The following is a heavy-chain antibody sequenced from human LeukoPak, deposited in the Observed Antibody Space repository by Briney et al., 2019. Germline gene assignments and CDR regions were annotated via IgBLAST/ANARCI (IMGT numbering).Heavy chain of an antibody. CDR1: GGSISSSSYY. CDR3: ARDGVIVGATGTFDL. Sequence: PSETLSLTCTVSGGSISSSSYYWGWIRQPPGKGLEWVGSIYYSGSTYYNPSLKSRVTISVDTSKNQFSLKLSSVTAADTAVYYCARDGVIVGATGTFDLWGQGTAVTVSS. D-gene: IGHD1-26*01. J-gene: IGHJ3*01. CDR2: IYYSGST. V-gene: IGHV4-39*07.